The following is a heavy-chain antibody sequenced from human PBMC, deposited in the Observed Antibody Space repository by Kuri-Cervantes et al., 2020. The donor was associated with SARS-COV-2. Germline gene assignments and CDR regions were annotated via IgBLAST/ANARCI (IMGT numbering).Heavy chain of an antibody. CDR1: GFTFSSYS. J-gene: IGHJ4*02. Sequence: LSLTCAASGFTFSSYSMNWVRQAPGKGLEWVSSISSSSSYIYYADSVKGRFTISRDNAKNSLYLQMNSLRAEDTAVHYRATVSDYYDSSGYFLDFDYWGQGTLVTVSS. CDR2: ISSSSSYI. D-gene: IGHD3-22*01. CDR3: ATVSDYYDSSGYFLDFDY. V-gene: IGHV3-21*01.